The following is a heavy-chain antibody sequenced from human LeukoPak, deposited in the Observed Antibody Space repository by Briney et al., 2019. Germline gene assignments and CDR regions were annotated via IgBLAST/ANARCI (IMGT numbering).Heavy chain of an antibody. CDR3: ARDVPKAVAGIAYSAAWYFDL. D-gene: IGHD6-19*01. J-gene: IGHJ2*01. Sequence: GGSLRLSCAASGFTFSSYWMSWVRQAPGKGLEWVANIKQDGSEKYYVDPVKGRFTISRDNAKNSLYLQMNSLRAEDTAVYYCARDVPKAVAGIAYSAAWYFDLWGRGTLVTVSS. CDR2: IKQDGSEK. V-gene: IGHV3-7*03. CDR1: GFTFSSYW.